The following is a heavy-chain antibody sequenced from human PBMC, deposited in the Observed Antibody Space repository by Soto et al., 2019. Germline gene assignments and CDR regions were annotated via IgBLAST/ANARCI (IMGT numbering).Heavy chain of an antibody. Sequence: QVQLVESGGGVVQPGRSLRLSCAASGFTFSTHAMHWVRQAPGKGLECVAIVSFDGSNKYYADSVKGRFTISRDNSKNTRYLQMSGLTPEDTAVDYCARDQTGITTTGGGRIDHWGQGTLVTVSS. V-gene: IGHV3-30-3*01. CDR2: VSFDGSNK. D-gene: IGHD1-20*01. CDR1: GFTFSTHA. J-gene: IGHJ4*02. CDR3: ARDQTGITTTGGGRIDH.